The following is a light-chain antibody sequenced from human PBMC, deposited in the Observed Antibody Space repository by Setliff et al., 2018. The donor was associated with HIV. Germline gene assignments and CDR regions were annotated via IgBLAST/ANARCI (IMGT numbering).Light chain of an antibody. J-gene: IGLJ3*02. Sequence: QSALTQPASVSGSPGQSITISCTGTSSDIGRYNLVSWYQQYPGKAPKLMIYRATKRPSGVSNRFSGSKSGNTASLTISGLQAEDEADYYCCSYAGSNNLVSGGGTKVTVL. CDR1: SSDIGRYNL. CDR3: CSYAGSNNLV. V-gene: IGLV2-23*01. CDR2: RAT.